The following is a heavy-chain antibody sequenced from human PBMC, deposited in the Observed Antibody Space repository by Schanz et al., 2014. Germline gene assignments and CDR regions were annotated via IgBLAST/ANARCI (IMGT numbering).Heavy chain of an antibody. V-gene: IGHV3-11*06. D-gene: IGHD4-17*01. CDR2: IGGSGSFP. Sequence: QVPLVESGGGLVKPGGSLRLSCVASGFKFSDYFMTWVRQAPGKGLEWLSSIGGSGSFPTYADSVKGRFTISRDNAKNSLYLQMNSLRAEDTAVYYCARVRAYDYGAEAHGMDVWGHGTTVTFSS. CDR3: ARVRAYDYGAEAHGMDV. J-gene: IGHJ6*02. CDR1: GFKFSDYF.